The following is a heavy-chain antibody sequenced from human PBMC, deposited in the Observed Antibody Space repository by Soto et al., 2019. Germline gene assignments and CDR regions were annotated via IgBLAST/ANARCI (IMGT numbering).Heavy chain of an antibody. CDR2: IYHSGST. V-gene: IGHV4-4*02. Sequence: SETLSLTCAVSGDSISRNYWWSWVRQLPGKGLEWIGEIYHSGSTIYNPSLQSRVTLSVDKSKNEFSLKLSSVTAADTAVYYCARVPSPWGQGTLVTVSS. CDR1: GDSISRNYW. CDR3: ARVPSP. J-gene: IGHJ5*02.